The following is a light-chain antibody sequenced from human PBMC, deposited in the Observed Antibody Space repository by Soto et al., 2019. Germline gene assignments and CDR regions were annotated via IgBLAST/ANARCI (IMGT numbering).Light chain of an antibody. V-gene: IGKV3-15*01. CDR3: QQYNNWSGT. J-gene: IGKJ1*01. Sequence: EIVMTQSPATLSVYPGERATLSCRASQSVSSNVAWYQQKPGQAPRLLIYSVSTRATGIPARFSGSGSGTEFTLTINSLQSEDFAVYYCQQYNNWSGTFGQGTKVDIK. CDR2: SVS. CDR1: QSVSSN.